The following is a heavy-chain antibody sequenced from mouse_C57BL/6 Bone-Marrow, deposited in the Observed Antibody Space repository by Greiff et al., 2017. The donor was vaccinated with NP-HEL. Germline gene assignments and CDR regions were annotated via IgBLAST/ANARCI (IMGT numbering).Heavy chain of an antibody. V-gene: IGHV5-9-1*02. CDR2: ISSGGDYI. J-gene: IGHJ2*01. CDR3: TRGRWLLFDY. Sequence: EVKVEESGEGLVKPGGSLKLSCAASGFTFSSYAMSWVRQTPEKRLEWVAYISSGGDYIYYADTVKGRFTISRDNARNTLYLQMSSLKSEDTAMYYCTRGRWLLFDYWGQGTTLTVSS. D-gene: IGHD2-3*01. CDR1: GFTFSSYA.